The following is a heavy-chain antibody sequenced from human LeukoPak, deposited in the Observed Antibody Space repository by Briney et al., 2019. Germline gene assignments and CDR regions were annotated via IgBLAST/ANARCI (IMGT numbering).Heavy chain of an antibody. CDR1: GYTFTGYY. CDR3: ARDNSVGDNAWWFDP. V-gene: IGHV1-46*01. J-gene: IGHJ5*02. D-gene: IGHD1-26*01. CDR2: INPTGGST. Sequence: ASVKVSCKASGYTFTGYYMHWVRQAPGQGLEWMGLINPTGGSTGYAQKSQGRVTMTRDMSTSTDYMELSSLRSEDTAIYYCARDNSVGDNAWWFDPWGQGTLVTVSP.